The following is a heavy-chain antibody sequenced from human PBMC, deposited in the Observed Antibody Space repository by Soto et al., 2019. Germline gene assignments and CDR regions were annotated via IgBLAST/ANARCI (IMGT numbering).Heavy chain of an antibody. D-gene: IGHD6-19*01. J-gene: IGHJ4*02. CDR2: IYPGDSDT. Sequence: GESLKISCKGSGYSFTSYWIGWVRQMPGKGLEWMGIIYPGDSDTRHSPSFQGQVTISADRSISTAYLQWSSLKASDTAMYYCARPIAVAGIYYFDYWGQGTLVTVSS. CDR1: GYSFTSYW. V-gene: IGHV5-51*01. CDR3: ARPIAVAGIYYFDY.